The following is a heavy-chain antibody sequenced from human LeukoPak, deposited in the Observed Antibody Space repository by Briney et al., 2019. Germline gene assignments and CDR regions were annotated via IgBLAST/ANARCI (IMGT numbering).Heavy chain of an antibody. CDR2: INPNSGGT. V-gene: IGHV1-2*02. D-gene: IGHD3-22*01. J-gene: IGHJ4*02. CDR1: GYTFTGYY. CDR3: ASSKAYDSSGHYETTCFDY. Sequence: ASVKVSCKASGYTFTGYYMHWVRQAPGQGLEWMGWINPNSGGTNYAQKFQGRVTMTRDMSISTAYMELSRLRSDDTAVYYCASSKAYDSSGHYETTCFDYWGQGTLVTVSS.